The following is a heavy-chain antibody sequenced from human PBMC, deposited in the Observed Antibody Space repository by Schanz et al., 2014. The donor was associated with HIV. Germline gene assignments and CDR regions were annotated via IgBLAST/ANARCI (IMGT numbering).Heavy chain of an antibody. CDR1: GFTFDSFG. V-gene: IGHV3-30*18. J-gene: IGHJ6*02. CDR2: ISYDGRNK. D-gene: IGHD3-22*01. CDR3: AKDRNQYDSRYIGKGNYYYYYGMDV. Sequence: VQLVESGGGLVQPGGSLRLSCAASGFTFDSFGMHWVRQAPGKGLEWVAVISYDGRNKYQAASVKGRFTISRDNSKNTVYLQAKSLRPEDTAVYYCAKDRNQYDSRYIGKGNYYYYYGMDVWGQGTTVTVSS.